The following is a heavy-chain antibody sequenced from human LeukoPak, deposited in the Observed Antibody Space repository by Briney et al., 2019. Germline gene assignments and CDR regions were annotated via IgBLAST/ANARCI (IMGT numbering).Heavy chain of an antibody. CDR3: ARALGGYPANFDY. CDR2: IYTSGST. CDR1: GGSISSGDYY. Sequence: SETLSLTCTVSGGSISSGDYYWSWIRQPPGKGLEWIGRIYTSGSTNYNPSLKSRVTISVDTSKNQFSLKLSSVTAADTAVYYCARALGGYPANFDYWGQGTLVTVSS. V-gene: IGHV4-61*02. J-gene: IGHJ4*02. D-gene: IGHD1-26*01.